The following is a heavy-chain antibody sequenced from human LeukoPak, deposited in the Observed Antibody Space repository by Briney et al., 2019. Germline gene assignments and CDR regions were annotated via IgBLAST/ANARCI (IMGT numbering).Heavy chain of an antibody. CDR1: GFTFSSYW. Sequence: SGGSLRLSCAASGFTFSSYWMSWVRQAPGKGPEWVANIKQDGSEKYYVDSVKGRFTISRGNAKNSLYLQMSSLRAEDTAVYYCVSLDWENVYFDYWGQGTLVTVSS. D-gene: IGHD3-9*01. CDR3: VSLDWENVYFDY. CDR2: IKQDGSEK. J-gene: IGHJ4*02. V-gene: IGHV3-7*01.